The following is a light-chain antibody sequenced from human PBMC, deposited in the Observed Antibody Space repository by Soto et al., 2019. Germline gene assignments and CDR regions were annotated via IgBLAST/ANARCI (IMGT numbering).Light chain of an antibody. Sequence: DIQMTQSPSTLSASVGDRVTITCRASQSISSWLAWYQQKPGRAPKLLIYKASSLESGVPSRFSGSGSGTEFTLTISSLQTDDFATYYCQQYYTYWTFGRGTKVDIX. CDR1: QSISSW. V-gene: IGKV1-5*03. CDR3: QQYYTYWT. J-gene: IGKJ4*02. CDR2: KAS.